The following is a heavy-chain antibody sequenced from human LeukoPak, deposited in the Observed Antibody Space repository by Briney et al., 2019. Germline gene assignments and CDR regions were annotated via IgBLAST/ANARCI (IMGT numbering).Heavy chain of an antibody. CDR2: IIPMFGA. J-gene: IGHJ4*02. D-gene: IGHD4-17*01. Sequence: GASVKVSCRAPGSTFSTHAVSWVRQAPGQGLEWMGGIIPMFGANYAQNFRSRVTIPTDESQSTAYMELRSLRSEDKAIYYCARMSVTGPSQFDFWGQGTLVTV. CDR3: ARMSVTGPSQFDF. CDR1: GSTFSTHA. V-gene: IGHV1-69*05.